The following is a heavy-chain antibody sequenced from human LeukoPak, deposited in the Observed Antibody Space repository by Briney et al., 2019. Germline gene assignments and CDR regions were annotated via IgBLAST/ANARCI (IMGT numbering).Heavy chain of an antibody. Sequence: KGSQTLSLTSAISGDTVSSNSVTWNWIRQSPSRGLEWLGRTYYRSTWYNDYAVSVRRRITVNPDPSKNQFSLHLNSVTPEDTAVYYCARRPTQYDCFDPWGQGILVTVSS. CDR1: GDTVSSNSVT. D-gene: IGHD2-2*01. V-gene: IGHV6-1*01. J-gene: IGHJ5*02. CDR2: TYYRSTWYN. CDR3: ARRPTQYDCFDP.